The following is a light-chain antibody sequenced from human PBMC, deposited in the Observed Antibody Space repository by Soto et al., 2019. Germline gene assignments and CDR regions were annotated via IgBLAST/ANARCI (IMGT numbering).Light chain of an antibody. CDR2: DVT. Sequence: QSVLTQPASVSGSPGQSITISCSGTPSDIGAYNYVSWYQHLPGKAPKVIIYDVTNRPSGVPSRFSGSKSGTTASLTISGLQADDEANYYCGSYTISSSLIIFGGGT. CDR1: PSDIGAYNY. J-gene: IGLJ2*01. CDR3: GSYTISSSLII. V-gene: IGLV2-14*03.